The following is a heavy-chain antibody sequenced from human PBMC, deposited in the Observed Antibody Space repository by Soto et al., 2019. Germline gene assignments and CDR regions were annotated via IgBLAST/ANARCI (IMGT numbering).Heavy chain of an antibody. V-gene: IGHV3-21*01. CDR3: ATCIVGATTGDDAFDI. CDR2: ISSSSSYI. CDR1: GFTFSSYS. J-gene: IGHJ3*02. D-gene: IGHD1-26*01. Sequence: EVQLVESGGGLVKPGGSLRLSCAASGFTFSSYSMNWVRQAPGKGLEWVSSISSSSSYIYYADSVKGRITISRDNAKNSRYLQMNSLRAEDTAVYYCATCIVGATTGDDAFDIWGQGTMVTVSS.